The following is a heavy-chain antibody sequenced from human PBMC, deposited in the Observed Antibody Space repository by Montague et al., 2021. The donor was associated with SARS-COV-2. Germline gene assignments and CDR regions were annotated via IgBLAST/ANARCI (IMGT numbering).Heavy chain of an antibody. CDR3: ASDYGDYSYYYGLDV. V-gene: IGHV4-61*02. J-gene: IGHJ6*02. D-gene: IGHD4-17*01. Sequence: TLSLTCTVSGGSIRSGSYYWSWIRQPAGKGLEWIGRIYSSGSTNYNPSLKSRVTMSVDTYKNQFSLKVSSVTAADTAVYYCASDYGDYSYYYGLDVWGQGTTVTVSS. CDR2: IYSSGST. CDR1: GGSIRSGSYY.